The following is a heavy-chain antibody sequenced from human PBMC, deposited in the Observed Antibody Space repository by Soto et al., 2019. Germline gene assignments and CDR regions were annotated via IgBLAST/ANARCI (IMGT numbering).Heavy chain of an antibody. J-gene: IGHJ6*02. V-gene: IGHV1-69*13. CDR3: ARGLPKKIQLWSNYYYYGMDV. CDR1: GGTFSSYA. D-gene: IGHD5-18*01. CDR2: IIPIFGTA. Sequence: GASVKVSCKASGGTFSSYAISWVRQAPGQGLEWMGGIIPIFGTANYAQKFQGRVTITADESTSTAYMELSSLRSEDTAVYYCARGLPKKIQLWSNYYYYGMDVWGQGTTVTVSS.